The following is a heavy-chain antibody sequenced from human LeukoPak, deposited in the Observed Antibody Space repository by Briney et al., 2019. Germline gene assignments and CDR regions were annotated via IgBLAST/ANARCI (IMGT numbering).Heavy chain of an antibody. Sequence: GGSLRLSCAASGFTFSSYSMNWVRQAPGKGLEWVSSISSSSSYIYYADSVKGRFTISRDNAKNSLYPQMNSLRAEDTAVYYCARDSYAVEVDYWGQGTLVTVSS. D-gene: IGHD3-16*01. CDR1: GFTFSSYS. V-gene: IGHV3-21*01. J-gene: IGHJ4*02. CDR3: ARDSYAVEVDY. CDR2: ISSSSSYI.